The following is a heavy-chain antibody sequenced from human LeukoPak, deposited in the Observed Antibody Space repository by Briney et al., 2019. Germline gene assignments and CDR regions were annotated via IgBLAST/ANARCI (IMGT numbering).Heavy chain of an antibody. CDR1: GYAFTVYY. V-gene: IGHV1-2*02. Sequence: GASVMVCCTASGYAFTVYYMHWVRHAPGPGLEWMGWINPNSGGTNYAQKFQGRVTMTRDTSISTANMELSRLRSDGTAVYFCARAYMIFRVVIIHYGMDVWGQGTTVTVSS. CDR2: INPNSGGT. CDR3: ARAYMIFRVVIIHYGMDV. J-gene: IGHJ6*02. D-gene: IGHD3/OR15-3a*01.